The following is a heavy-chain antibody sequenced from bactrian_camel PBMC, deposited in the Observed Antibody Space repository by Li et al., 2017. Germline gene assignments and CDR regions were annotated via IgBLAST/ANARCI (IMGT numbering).Heavy chain of an antibody. CDR2: IYSDGASP. Sequence: VQLVESGGGLVQPGGSLRLSCAASGFTFSSYGMSWVRQAPGKGLEWVSGIYSDGASPYYEDSVKGRLTISRDNAKNTLYLQMNSLKSEDTALYYCAAELRRGTYLIDSDDDGGFSYWGLGTQVTVS. CDR3: AAELRRGTYLIDSDDDGGFSY. D-gene: IGHD4*01. CDR1: GFTFSSYG. J-gene: IGHJ6*01. V-gene: IGHV3S6*01.